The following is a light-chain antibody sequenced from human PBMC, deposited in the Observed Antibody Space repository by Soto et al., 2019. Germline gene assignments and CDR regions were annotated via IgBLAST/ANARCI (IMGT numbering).Light chain of an antibody. CDR1: SSDVGTYNY. Sequence: QSVLTQPASVSGSPGQSITISCTGTSSDVGTYNYVSWYQQYPGKAPKLIIYDVSNRPSGVSNRFSGYKSGNTASLTISALQAEDEADYYCSSYTSSTTLIFGGGTKLTVL. CDR2: DVS. V-gene: IGLV2-14*01. CDR3: SSYTSSTTLI. J-gene: IGLJ2*01.